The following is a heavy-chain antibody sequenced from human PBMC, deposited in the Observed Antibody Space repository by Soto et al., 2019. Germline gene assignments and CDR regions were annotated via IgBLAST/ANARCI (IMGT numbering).Heavy chain of an antibody. J-gene: IGHJ6*03. D-gene: IGHD6-19*01. V-gene: IGHV4-39*01. CDR2: IYYSGST. CDR3: ARQFGSGWYSSPREGYYYMDV. CDR1: GGSISSSSYY. Sequence: SETLSLTCTVSGGSISSSSYYWGWIRQPPGKGLEWIGSIYYSGSTYYNPSLKSRVTISVDTSKNQFSLKLSSVTAADTAVYYCARQFGSGWYSSPREGYYYMDVWGKGTTVTVSS.